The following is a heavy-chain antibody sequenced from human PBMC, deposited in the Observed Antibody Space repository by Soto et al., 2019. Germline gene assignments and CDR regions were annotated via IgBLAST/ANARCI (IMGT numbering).Heavy chain of an antibody. J-gene: IGHJ4*02. CDR3: GLGTRTFDL. V-gene: IGHV1-18*04. CDR1: AYTFTNYG. D-gene: IGHD6-19*01. CDR2: ISTYNGNT. Sequence: ASVKVSCKTSAYTFTNYGICWVRQAPGQGLEWMGWISTYNGNTNYAQRFQGRVTMTKDTSTSTAYMELGSLTSDDTAVYYCGLGTRTFDLWGQGTLVTVSS.